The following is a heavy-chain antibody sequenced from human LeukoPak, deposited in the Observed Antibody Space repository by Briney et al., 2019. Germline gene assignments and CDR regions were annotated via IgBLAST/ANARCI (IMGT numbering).Heavy chain of an antibody. V-gene: IGHV3-23*01. Sequence: GGSLRLSCAASGFTFSSYAMSWVRQAPGKGLEWVSAISGSGGSTYYADSVKGRFTISRDNSKNTLYLQMNSLRAEDTAVYYCAKTKEPSSITMIGDAFDIWGQGTMVTVSS. CDR2: ISGSGGST. CDR1: GFTFSSYA. D-gene: IGHD3-22*01. J-gene: IGHJ3*02. CDR3: AKTKEPSSITMIGDAFDI.